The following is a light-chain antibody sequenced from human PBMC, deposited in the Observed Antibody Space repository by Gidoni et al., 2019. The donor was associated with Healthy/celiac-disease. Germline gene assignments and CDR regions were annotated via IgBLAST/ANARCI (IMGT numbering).Light chain of an antibody. CDR2: SNN. CDR1: SSNIGSNT. Sequence: SVLTQPPSASGTPGQRVNISCSGSSSNIGSNTVNWYQQLPGTAPKLLIYSNNQRPSGVPDRFSGSKSGTSASLAISGLQSEDEADYYCAAWDDSLNGVVFGGGTKLTVL. J-gene: IGLJ2*01. V-gene: IGLV1-44*01. CDR3: AAWDDSLNGVV.